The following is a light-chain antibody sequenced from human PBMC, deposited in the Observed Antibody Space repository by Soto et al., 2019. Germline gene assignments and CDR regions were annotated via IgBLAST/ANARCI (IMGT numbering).Light chain of an antibody. CDR2: GAS. J-gene: IGKJ3*01. CDR1: QSVSRN. CDR3: QRYNTWPEA. V-gene: IGKV3-15*01. Sequence: EIVMTQSPATLSVSPGERATLSCRASQSVSRNLAWYQQKPGQAPRLLIYGASTRASGIPARFSGSGSGTQFTLTISSLQSEDFAVYYCQRYNTWPEAFGPGTKVEIK.